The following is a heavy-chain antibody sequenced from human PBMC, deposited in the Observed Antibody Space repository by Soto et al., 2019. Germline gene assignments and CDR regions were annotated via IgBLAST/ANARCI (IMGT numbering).Heavy chain of an antibody. CDR3: ARADRDYDFWSGYYTSRRYYFDY. CDR1: GGSFSGYY. Sequence: SETLSLTCAVYGGSFSGYYWSWIRQPPGKGLEWIGEINHSGSTSYNPSLKSRVTISVDTSKNQFSLKLSSVTAADTAVYYCARADRDYDFWSGYYTSRRYYFDYWGQGTLVTVSS. J-gene: IGHJ4*02. D-gene: IGHD3-3*01. V-gene: IGHV4-34*01. CDR2: INHSGST.